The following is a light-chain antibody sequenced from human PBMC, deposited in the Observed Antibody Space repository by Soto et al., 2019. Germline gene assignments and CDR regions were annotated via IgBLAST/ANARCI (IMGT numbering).Light chain of an antibody. CDR2: AAS. CDR1: QAISNY. J-gene: IGKJ3*01. V-gene: IGKV1-27*01. Sequence: DIQMTQSPSSLSASAGDRVTITSRASQAISNYLAWYQQRPGKVPKLLIYAASTLQSGVSSRFSGSGSGTDFTLTISGLLPEDVATYYCQNLDSAAFTFGPGTKVDIK. CDR3: QNLDSAAFT.